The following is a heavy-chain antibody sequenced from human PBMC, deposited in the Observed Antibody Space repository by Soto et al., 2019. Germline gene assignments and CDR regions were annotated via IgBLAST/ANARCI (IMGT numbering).Heavy chain of an antibody. CDR3: ARGREYVVVRGVITLIRPFDY. CDR2: INHSGST. V-gene: IGHV4-34*01. CDR1: GGSFSGYY. J-gene: IGHJ4*02. Sequence: KTSETLSLTCAVYGGSFSGYYWSWIRQPPGKGLEWIGEINHSGSTNYNPSLKSRVTISVDTSKNQFSLKLSSVTAADTAVYYCARGREYVVVRGVITLIRPFDYWGQGTLVTVSS. D-gene: IGHD3-10*01.